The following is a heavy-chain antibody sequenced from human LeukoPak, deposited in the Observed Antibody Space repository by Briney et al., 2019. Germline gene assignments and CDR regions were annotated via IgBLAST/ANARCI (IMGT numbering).Heavy chain of an antibody. J-gene: IGHJ3*02. Sequence: ASVKVSCKASGYTFTSYDINWVRQATGQGLEWMGWMNPNSGNTGYAQKFQGRVTMTRNTSISTAYMELSSLRSEDTAVYYCAIFSSSWYPHDAFDIWGQGTMVTVSS. CDR2: MNPNSGNT. D-gene: IGHD6-13*01. CDR3: AIFSSSWYPHDAFDI. V-gene: IGHV1-8*01. CDR1: GYTFTSYD.